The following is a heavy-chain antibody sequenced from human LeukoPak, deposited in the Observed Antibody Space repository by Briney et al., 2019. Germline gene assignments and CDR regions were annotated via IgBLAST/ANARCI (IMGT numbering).Heavy chain of an antibody. D-gene: IGHD5-24*01. CDR2: MNPSGGST. J-gene: IGHJ4*02. V-gene: IGHV1-46*01. Sequence: ASVKVSCKASGYIFPNYYIRWVRQAPGQGLEWMGIMNPSGGSTSYAQKFQGRATMTRDTSTSTVYMELSSLTSEDTAVYYCARSGLEMATILLGYWGQGTLVTVSS. CDR1: GYIFPNYY. CDR3: ARSGLEMATILLGY.